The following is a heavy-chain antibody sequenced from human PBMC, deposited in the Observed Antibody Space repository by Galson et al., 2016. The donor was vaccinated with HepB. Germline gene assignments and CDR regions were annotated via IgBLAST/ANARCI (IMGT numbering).Heavy chain of an antibody. CDR3: ARGVRV. CDR1: DGSISTTYQ. V-gene: IGHV4-39*07. J-gene: IGHJ4*02. Sequence: SETLSLTCIVSDGSISTTYQWGWIRQPPGQGLEWIGSVYYSGSTFSTYYNQSLKSRVTISVDTSKNHFSLNLSSVTAADTAVYYCARGVRVWGQGTLVTVSS. CDR2: VYYSGSTFST. D-gene: IGHD3-10*01.